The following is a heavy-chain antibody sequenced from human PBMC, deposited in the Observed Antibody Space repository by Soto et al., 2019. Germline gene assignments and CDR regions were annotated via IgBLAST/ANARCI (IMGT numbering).Heavy chain of an antibody. CDR1: GFTFSSYA. Sequence: GGSLRLSCAASGFTFSSYAMSWVRQAPGKGLEWVSAIRVSGGSTYYTDSGKGRLTISRDNSKKTLYFQMNSLRAEDTAVYYCAKPGGRATMVRGVHFDSWGQGTLVTVSS. CDR3: AKPGGRATMVRGVHFDS. J-gene: IGHJ4*02. CDR2: IRVSGGST. D-gene: IGHD3-10*01. V-gene: IGHV3-23*01.